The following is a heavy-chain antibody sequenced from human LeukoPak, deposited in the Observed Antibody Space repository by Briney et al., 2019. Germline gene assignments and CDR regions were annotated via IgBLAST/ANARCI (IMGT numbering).Heavy chain of an antibody. J-gene: IGHJ4*02. CDR1: GFTVSSNY. D-gene: IGHD2-2*01. Sequence: GGSLRLFCAASGFTVSSNYMSWVRQAPGKGLEWVSVIYAGGSTHYADSVKGRFTISRDNSKNTLYLQMNSLTAEDTAVYYCARAVVGTSCYGYWGQGTLVTVSS. CDR2: IYAGGST. CDR3: ARAVVGTSCYGY. V-gene: IGHV3-66*01.